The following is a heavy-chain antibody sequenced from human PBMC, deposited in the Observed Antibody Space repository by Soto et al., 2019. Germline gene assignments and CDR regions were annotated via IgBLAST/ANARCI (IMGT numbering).Heavy chain of an antibody. D-gene: IGHD3-16*01. CDR1: GFPFSSYA. Sequence: GGSLRLSCAASGFPFSSYAMSWVRQAPGKGLEWVSAISGNGAETSYAASVRGRFTISRDNSRDTLYLQMNSLRADDTAVYYCARSWGYLDYWGQGTLVTVSS. CDR3: ARSWGYLDY. V-gene: IGHV3-23*01. J-gene: IGHJ4*02. CDR2: ISGNGAET.